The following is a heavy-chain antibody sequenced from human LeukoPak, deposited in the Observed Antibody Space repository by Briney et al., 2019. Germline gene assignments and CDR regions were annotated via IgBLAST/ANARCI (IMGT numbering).Heavy chain of an antibody. CDR3: AREWNYYGSGIMDV. J-gene: IGHJ6*04. D-gene: IGHD3-10*01. Sequence: GGSLRLSCAASGFTFSSYWMSWVRQAPGKGLEWVANIKQDGGEKYYVGSVKGRFTVSRDNAKNSLYLQTSSLRAEDTAVYYCAREWNYYGSGIMDVWGKGTTVTVSS. V-gene: IGHV3-7*01. CDR1: GFTFSSYW. CDR2: IKQDGGEK.